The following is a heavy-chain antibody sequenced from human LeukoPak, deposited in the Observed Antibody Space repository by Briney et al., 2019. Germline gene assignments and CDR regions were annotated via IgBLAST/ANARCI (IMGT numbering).Heavy chain of an antibody. J-gene: IGHJ4*02. CDR2: MNQDGSEI. Sequence: QPGGSLRLSCAASGFTFSRYWMSWVRQAPGKGLEWVANMNQDGSEIYHVASVKDRFTISRDNAKNSLYLQMNSLRAEDTAVYYCARVRLNYDFWSGYYPYYFDYWGQGTLVTVSS. V-gene: IGHV3-7*01. CDR1: GFTFSRYW. D-gene: IGHD3-3*01. CDR3: ARVRLNYDFWSGYYPYYFDY.